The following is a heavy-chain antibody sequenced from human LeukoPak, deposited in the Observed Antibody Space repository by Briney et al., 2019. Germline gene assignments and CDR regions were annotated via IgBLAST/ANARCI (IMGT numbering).Heavy chain of an antibody. Sequence: SETLSLTCTVSGGSISSYYWSWIRQPAGKGLEWIGRIYTSGSTNYNPSLKSRVTMSVDTSKNQFSLKPSSVTAADTAVYYCARGRVRNFWSGYPKGEFDPWGQGTLVTVSS. CDR1: GGSISSYY. J-gene: IGHJ5*02. V-gene: IGHV4-4*07. CDR3: ARGRVRNFWSGYPKGEFDP. CDR2: IYTSGST. D-gene: IGHD3-3*01.